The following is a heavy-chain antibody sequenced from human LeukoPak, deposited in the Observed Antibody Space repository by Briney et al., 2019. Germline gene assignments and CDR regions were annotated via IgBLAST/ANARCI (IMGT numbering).Heavy chain of an antibody. V-gene: IGHV4-31*03. D-gene: IGHD3-22*01. Sequence: PSETLSLTCTVSGGSISSGGYYWSWIRQHPGKGLEWIGYIYYSGSTYYNPSLKSRVTISVDTSKNQFSLKLSSVTAADTAVYYCARYSSGYYYRSPYFDYWGQGTLVTVSS. CDR3: ARYSSGYYYRSPYFDY. CDR1: GGSISSGGYY. CDR2: IYYSGST. J-gene: IGHJ4*02.